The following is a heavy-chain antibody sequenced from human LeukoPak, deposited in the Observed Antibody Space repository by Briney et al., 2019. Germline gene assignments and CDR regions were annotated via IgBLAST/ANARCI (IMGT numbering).Heavy chain of an antibody. CDR1: GFTFSSYW. D-gene: IGHD3-3*01. Sequence: GGSLRLSCAASGFTFSSYWMHWVRQAPGKGLVWVSRINTDGSSTSYADSVKGRFTISRDNAKNTLYLQMNSLRAEDAAVYYCAREVRRITIFGVVINGNWFDPWGQGTLVTVSS. CDR3: AREVRRITIFGVVINGNWFDP. J-gene: IGHJ5*02. V-gene: IGHV3-74*01. CDR2: INTDGSST.